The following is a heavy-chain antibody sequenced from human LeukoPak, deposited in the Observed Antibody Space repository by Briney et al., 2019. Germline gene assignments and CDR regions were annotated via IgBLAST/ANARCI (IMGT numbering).Heavy chain of an antibody. Sequence: ASVKVSCKPFGYAFTSHGFTWVRQAPGQGLEWMGWISTYDGKTDYAQNFQGRVTMTIDASTSTAYMEVRSLRSDDTAVYYCARVSGTWGYFYMDVWAKGSTLTVSS. CDR1: GYAFTSHG. CDR3: ARVSGTWGYFYMDV. V-gene: IGHV1-18*01. CDR2: ISTYDGKT. D-gene: IGHD1-1*01. J-gene: IGHJ6*03.